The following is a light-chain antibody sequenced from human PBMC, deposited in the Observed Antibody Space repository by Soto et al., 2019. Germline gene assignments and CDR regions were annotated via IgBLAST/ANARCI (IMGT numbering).Light chain of an antibody. CDR2: EVS. CDR3: CSYAGTLV. V-gene: IGLV2-23*02. J-gene: IGLJ2*01. Sequence: QSVLTQSASVSGSPGQSITISCTGTSSDVGSYNLVSWYQQHPGKAPKLMIYEVSKRPSGVSNRFSGSKSGNTASLTISGLQAEDEADYYCCSYAGTLVFGGGTKVTVL. CDR1: SSDVGSYNL.